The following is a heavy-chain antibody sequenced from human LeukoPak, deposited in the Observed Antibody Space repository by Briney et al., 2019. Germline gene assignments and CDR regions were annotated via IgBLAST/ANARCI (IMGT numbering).Heavy chain of an antibody. J-gene: IGHJ5*02. CDR1: GFTFSSYG. CDR3: ARDGAITMVRGVITSSTNWFDP. V-gene: IGHV3-33*01. CDR2: IWYDVSNK. D-gene: IGHD3-10*01. Sequence: GGSLRLSCAASGFTFSSYGMHWVRQAPGKGLEWVAVIWYDVSNKYYADSVKGRLTISRDNSKNTLYLQMNSLRAEDTAVYYCARDGAITMVRGVITSSTNWFDPWGQGTLVTVSS.